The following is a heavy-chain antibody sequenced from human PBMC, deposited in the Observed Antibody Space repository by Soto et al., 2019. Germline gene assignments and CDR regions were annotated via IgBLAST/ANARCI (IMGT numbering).Heavy chain of an antibody. D-gene: IGHD3-10*01. V-gene: IGHV4-34*01. CDR3: ARGKITMVRGVTVFDY. CDR1: GGSFSGYY. Sequence: QVQLQQWGAGLLKPSETLSLTRAVYGGSFSGYYWSWIRQPPGKGLEWIGEINHSGSTNYNPSLKRRVTISVDTSKNQFSLKLSSVTAADTAVYYCARGKITMVRGVTVFDYWGQGTLVTVSS. J-gene: IGHJ4*02. CDR2: INHSGST.